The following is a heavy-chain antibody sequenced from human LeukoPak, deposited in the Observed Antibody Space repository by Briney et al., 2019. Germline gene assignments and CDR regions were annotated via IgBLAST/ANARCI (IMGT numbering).Heavy chain of an antibody. J-gene: IGHJ3*02. CDR1: GGSFSGYY. CDR2: IYTSGST. D-gene: IGHD3-22*01. Sequence: SETLSLTCAVYGGSFSGYYWSWIRQPAGKGLEWIGRIYTSGSTNYNPSLKSRVTMSVDTSKNQFSLKLSSVTAADTAVYYCARDGDYYDSSGYYHDAFDIWGQGTMVTVSS. V-gene: IGHV4-4*07. CDR3: ARDGDYYDSSGYYHDAFDI.